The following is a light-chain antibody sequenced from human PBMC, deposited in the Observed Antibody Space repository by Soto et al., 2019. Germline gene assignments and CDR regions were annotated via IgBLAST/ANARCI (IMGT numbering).Light chain of an antibody. CDR3: RQYGSSPPEIT. J-gene: IGKJ5*01. Sequence: EIVLTQSPGILSLSPGERATLSCRASQSVSNDFLAWYQQKPGQAPRLLIYGASSRAIGIPDRFSGSVSGSDFILTINRLEPEDFAVYYCRQYGSSPPEITFGQGTRLEIK. CDR2: GAS. CDR1: QSVSNDF. V-gene: IGKV3-20*01.